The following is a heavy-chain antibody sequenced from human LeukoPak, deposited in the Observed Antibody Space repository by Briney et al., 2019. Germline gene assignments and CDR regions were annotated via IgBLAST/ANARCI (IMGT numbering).Heavy chain of an antibody. V-gene: IGHV1-2*02. CDR3: ARDSGTAVAGDIRFDP. J-gene: IGHJ5*02. Sequence: ASVKVSCKASGYTFTGYYMHWARQAPGQGLEWMGWINPNSGGTNYAQKFQGRVTMTRDTSISTAYMELSRLRSDDTAVYYCARDSGTAVAGDIRFDPWGQGTLVTVSS. CDR2: INPNSGGT. CDR1: GYTFTGYY. D-gene: IGHD6-19*01.